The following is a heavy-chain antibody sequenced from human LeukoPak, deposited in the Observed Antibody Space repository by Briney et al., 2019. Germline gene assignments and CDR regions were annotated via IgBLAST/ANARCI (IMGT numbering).Heavy chain of an antibody. CDR2: ISSSRSYI. CDR1: GYTFSSYS. CDR3: ARDTVLIAAAGRLDY. Sequence: PGGSLRLSCAASGYTFSSYSMNWVRQAPGKGLEWVSSISSSRSYIYYADLVKGRFTISRDNAKNSLYLQMNSLRAEDTAVYYCARDTVLIAAAGRLDYWGQGTLVTVSS. D-gene: IGHD6-13*01. J-gene: IGHJ4*02. V-gene: IGHV3-21*01.